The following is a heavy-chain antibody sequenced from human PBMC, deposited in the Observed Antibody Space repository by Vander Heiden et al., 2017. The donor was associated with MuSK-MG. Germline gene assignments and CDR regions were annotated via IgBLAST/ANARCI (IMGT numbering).Heavy chain of an antibody. CDR2: MNPNSGNT. J-gene: IGHJ6*03. CDR1: GYTFTSYD. CDR3: ARAPYDFWSGYPLYYYYYMDV. D-gene: IGHD3-3*01. V-gene: IGHV1-8*02. Sequence: QVQLVQSGAEVKKPGASVKVSCKASGYTFTSYDINWWRPATGQGLEWMGWMNPNSGNTGYAQKFQGRVTMTRNTSISTAYMELSSLRSEDTAVYYCARAPYDFWSGYPLYYYYYMDVWGKGTTVTVSS.